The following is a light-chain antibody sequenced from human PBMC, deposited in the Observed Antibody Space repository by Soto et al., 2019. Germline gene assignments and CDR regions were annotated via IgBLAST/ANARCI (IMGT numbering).Light chain of an antibody. J-gene: IGKJ2*01. V-gene: IGKV1-5*01. CDR2: DAS. CDR1: QGISSW. Sequence: DIQMTQSPSTLSASVGDRVTITCRASQGISSWLAWYQQKPGKAPKLLIYDASSLGSEVPSRFSGSGSETEFTLTISSLQPDDFATYYCQQYNYYSTFGQGTKLEIK. CDR3: QQYNYYST.